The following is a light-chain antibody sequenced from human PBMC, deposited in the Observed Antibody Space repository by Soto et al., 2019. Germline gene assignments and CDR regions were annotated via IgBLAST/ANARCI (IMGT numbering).Light chain of an antibody. Sequence: EIVLTQSPGTLSLSPGERATLSCRASQSVSSSYLAWYQQKPGQAPRLLIFSASTRAAGIPVRFSGSGSGTDFTLTISRLEPEDFAVYYCQRYGGFGQGTKVDIK. J-gene: IGKJ1*01. CDR1: QSVSSSY. V-gene: IGKV3-20*01. CDR2: SAS. CDR3: QRYGG.